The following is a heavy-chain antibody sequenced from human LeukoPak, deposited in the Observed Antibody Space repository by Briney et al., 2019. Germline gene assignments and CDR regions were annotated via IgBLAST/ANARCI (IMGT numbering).Heavy chain of an antibody. J-gene: IGHJ3*02. CDR2: IYPYSGDT. D-gene: IGHD6-6*01. V-gene: IGHV1-2*02. CDR3: ARDRYSGASFDT. CDR1: GYTFTVYY. Sequence: ASVTVSCKASGYTFTVYYIHWGRQAPGQGLEWMGWIYPYSGDTNYAQNFQGRVTMTRDTSISTAYMELSSLKSDDTAVYYCARDRYSGASFDTMGQGTMLTVSS.